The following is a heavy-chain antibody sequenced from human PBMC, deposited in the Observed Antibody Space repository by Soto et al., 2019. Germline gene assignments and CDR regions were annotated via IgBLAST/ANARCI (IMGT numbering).Heavy chain of an antibody. Sequence: GVSVKASCKASGYTFTSYAMHWVRQAPGQRLEWMGWINAGNGNTKYSQKFQGRVTITRDTSASTAYMELSSLRSEDTGVYYCAYHCCSSTSSATWAWFDPWGQGTLVTVSS. CDR3: AYHCCSSTSSATWAWFDP. CDR2: INAGNGNT. V-gene: IGHV1-3*01. CDR1: GYTFTSYA. J-gene: IGHJ5*02. D-gene: IGHD2-2*01.